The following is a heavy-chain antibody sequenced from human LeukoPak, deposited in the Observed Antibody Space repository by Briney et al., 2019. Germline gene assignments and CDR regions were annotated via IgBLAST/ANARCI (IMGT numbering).Heavy chain of an antibody. CDR3: ARGPHCSSTSCYSEYFHH. Sequence: PGGSLRLSCAASGFTFSAYAMHWVRQAPGKGLEWVAVILYDGTNKYYADSVKGRFTISRDNSQNTLYLQMNSLRGEDTAVYYCARGPHCSSTSCYSEYFHHWGQGTLVTVSS. V-gene: IGHV3-30-3*01. CDR2: ILYDGTNK. CDR1: GFTFSAYA. D-gene: IGHD2-2*01. J-gene: IGHJ1*01.